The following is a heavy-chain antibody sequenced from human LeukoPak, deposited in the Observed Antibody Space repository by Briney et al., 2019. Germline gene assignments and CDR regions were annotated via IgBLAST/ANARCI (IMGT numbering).Heavy chain of an antibody. CDR3: AKGSSWGGRYYFDY. CDR1: AFTFSSYA. V-gene: IGHV3-23*01. CDR2: ISGSGGST. D-gene: IGHD3-16*01. J-gene: IGHJ4*02. Sequence: GGSLRLSCAASAFTFSSYAMNWVRQAPGRGLEWVSAISGSGGSTHHADSVKGRFTISRDNSKNTLYLQMNSLRAEDTAVYYCAKGSSWGGRYYFDYWGQGTLVTVSS.